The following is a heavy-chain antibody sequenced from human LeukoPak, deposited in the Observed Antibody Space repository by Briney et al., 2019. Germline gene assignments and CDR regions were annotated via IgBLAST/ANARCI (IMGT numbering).Heavy chain of an antibody. J-gene: IGHJ6*03. Sequence: KPSETLSLTCTVSGGSISSYYWSWIRQPAGKGLEWIGRIYTSGGTNYNPSLKSRVTMSVDTSKNQFSLKLSSVTAADTAVYYCARDCKETPYSSSRVAYYYYYMDVWGKGTTVTVSS. D-gene: IGHD6-6*01. CDR1: GGSISSYY. CDR3: ARDCKETPYSSSRVAYYYYYMDV. V-gene: IGHV4-4*07. CDR2: IYTSGGT.